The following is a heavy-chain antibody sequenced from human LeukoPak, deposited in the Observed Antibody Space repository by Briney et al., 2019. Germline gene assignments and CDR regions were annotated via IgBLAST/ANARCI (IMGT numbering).Heavy chain of an antibody. CDR1: GGSISGYY. Sequence: PSETLSLTCTVSGGSISGYYWSWIRQPPGKGLEWIAYIYYSGGTNYNPSLKSRVTISVDTSKNQFSLKLNSVTAADTAVYYCARLGCGGDCYNNYFDYWGQGTLVTVSS. D-gene: IGHD2-21*02. V-gene: IGHV4-59*08. J-gene: IGHJ4*02. CDR2: IYYSGGT. CDR3: ARLGCGGDCYNNYFDY.